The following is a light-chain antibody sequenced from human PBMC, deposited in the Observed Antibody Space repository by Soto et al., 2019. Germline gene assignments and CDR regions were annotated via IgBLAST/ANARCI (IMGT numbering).Light chain of an antibody. J-gene: IGKJ1*01. V-gene: IGKV3-15*01. CDR3: QQYNNGPGT. CDR1: QSVSSN. Sequence: EIVMTQSPATLSVSPGERATLSCRASQSVSSNLAWYQQKPGQAPRVLIYGASTRATGIPARFSGSGSGTEFTLTISSLRSEDFAAYYCQQYNNGPGTFGQGTKVEIK. CDR2: GAS.